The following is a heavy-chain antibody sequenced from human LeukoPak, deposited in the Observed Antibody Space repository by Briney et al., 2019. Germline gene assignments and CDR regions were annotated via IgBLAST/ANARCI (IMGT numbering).Heavy chain of an antibody. CDR1: GFTFSTFA. V-gene: IGHV3-23*01. CDR3: ATYRQVLLPFES. D-gene: IGHD2-8*02. Sequence: GGSLRLSCEASGFTFSTFAMIWVRQPPGKGLEWVSSIFPSGGEIHYADSVRGRFTISRDNSKSTLSLQTNSLRAEDTAIYYCATYRQVLLPFESWGQGTLVTVSS. J-gene: IGHJ4*02. CDR2: IFPSGGEI.